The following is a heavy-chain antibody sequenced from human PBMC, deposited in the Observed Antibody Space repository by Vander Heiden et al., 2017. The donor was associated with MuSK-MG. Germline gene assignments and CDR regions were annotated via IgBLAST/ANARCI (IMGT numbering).Heavy chain of an antibody. Sequence: QVQLVQSGAEVKKPGASVKFSCKASGYTFSSYAMHWVRQAPGQRLEWMGWMNAGNGNTKYSQKFQGRVSITRDTSASTAYMELSSLRSEDTAVYYCARFSVDIVTTGDEGFDIWGQGTMVTVSS. V-gene: IGHV1-3*01. CDR3: ARFSVDIVTTGDEGFDI. D-gene: IGHD5-12*01. CDR2: MNAGNGNT. J-gene: IGHJ3*02. CDR1: GYTFSSYA.